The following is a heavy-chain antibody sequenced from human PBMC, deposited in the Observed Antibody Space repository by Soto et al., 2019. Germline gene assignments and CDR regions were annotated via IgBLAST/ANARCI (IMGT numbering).Heavy chain of an antibody. D-gene: IGHD3-9*01. CDR3: ARDPDTYYYMDV. J-gene: IGHJ6*03. CDR2: IYSGGST. CDR1: GFTASSNY. V-gene: IGHV3-66*01. Sequence: GGSLRLSCAASGFTASSNYMSWVRQAPGKGLEWVSVIYSGGSTYYADSVKGRFTISRDNSKNTLYLQMNSLRAEDTAVYYCARDPDTYYYMDVWGKGTTVTVSS.